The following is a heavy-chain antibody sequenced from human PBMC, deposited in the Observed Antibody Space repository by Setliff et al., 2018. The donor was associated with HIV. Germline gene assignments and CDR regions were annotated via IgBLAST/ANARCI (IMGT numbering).Heavy chain of an antibody. D-gene: IGHD3-10*01. J-gene: IGHJ4*02. CDR3: ARDVSIRGGYYFDY. CDR2: IYYSGNS. V-gene: IGHV4-31*03. CDR1: GGSISSTNYY. Sequence: TLSLTCTVSGGSISSTNYYWTWLRQHPGKGLEWIGYIYYSGNSDYNPSLKSRVTISVDTSKNQFSLKLSSVTAADTAVYYCARDVSIRGGYYFDYWGQGTLVTVSS.